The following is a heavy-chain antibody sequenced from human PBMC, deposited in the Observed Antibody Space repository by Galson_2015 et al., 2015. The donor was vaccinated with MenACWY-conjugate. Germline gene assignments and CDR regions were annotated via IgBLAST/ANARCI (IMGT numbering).Heavy chain of an antibody. Sequence: SVKVSCKASGCTFSSYAISWVRRAPGKGLEWMGGIIPIFGTANYAQKFQGRVTITADDSTSTAYMELSSLRSEDTAVYYCARGDIVVVPAAIRYYYYMDVWGKGTAFTVSS. J-gene: IGHJ6*03. D-gene: IGHD2-2*01. CDR2: IIPIFGTA. CDR3: ARGDIVVVPAAIRYYYYMDV. CDR1: GCTFSSYA. V-gene: IGHV1-69*13.